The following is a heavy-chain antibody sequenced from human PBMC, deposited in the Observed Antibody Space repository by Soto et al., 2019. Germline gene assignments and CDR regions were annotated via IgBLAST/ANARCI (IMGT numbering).Heavy chain of an antibody. J-gene: IGHJ6*02. CDR2: ISGYNGNT. V-gene: IGHV1-18*01. Sequence: VASVKVSCKASGYIFSNFGLSWVRQAPGQGLEWMGWISGYNGNTNSAEKFQGRVTMTTDTSTSTAYMELRSLRSDDTAVYYCARDRGIAAAGTYYYYYGMDVWGQGTTVTVSS. D-gene: IGHD6-13*01. CDR3: ARDRGIAAAGTYYYYYGMDV. CDR1: GYIFSNFG.